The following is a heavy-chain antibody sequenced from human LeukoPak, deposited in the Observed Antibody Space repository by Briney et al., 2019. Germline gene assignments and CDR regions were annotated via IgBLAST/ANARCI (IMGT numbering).Heavy chain of an antibody. V-gene: IGHV3-23*01. CDR1: GFTFSSYA. CDR2: ISGSGGST. D-gene: IGHD3-9*01. CDR3: AKHSVRYFDWLQGDY. Sequence: GGSLRLSCAASGFTFSSYAMSWVRQAPGKGLEWVSAISGSGGSTYYADSVKGRFTISRDNSKNTLYLQINSLRAEDTAVYYCAKHSVRYFDWLQGDYWGQGTLVTVSS. J-gene: IGHJ4*02.